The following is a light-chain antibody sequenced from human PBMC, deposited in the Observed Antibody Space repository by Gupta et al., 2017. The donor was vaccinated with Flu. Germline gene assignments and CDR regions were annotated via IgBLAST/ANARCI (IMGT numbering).Light chain of an antibody. CDR2: QDK. CDR3: QAWDSRTGV. Sequence: SPGQTASITCSGDKLGDKYACWYQQKPGQSPVLVIYQDKNRPSGIPERFSGSNSGNTATLTISGTQAMDEADYYCQAWDSRTGVFGTGTKVTVL. CDR1: KLGDKY. J-gene: IGLJ1*01. V-gene: IGLV3-1*01.